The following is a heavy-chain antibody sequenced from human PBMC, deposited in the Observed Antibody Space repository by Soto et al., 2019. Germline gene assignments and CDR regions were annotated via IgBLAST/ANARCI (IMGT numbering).Heavy chain of an antibody. D-gene: IGHD5-12*01. CDR1: GGSISSYY. J-gene: IGHJ4*02. CDR3: AREGAGEYSGYRGGFDY. CDR2: IYYSGST. Sequence: SETLSLTCTVSGGSISSYYWSWIRQPPGKGLEWIGYIYYSGSTNYNPSLKSRVTISVDTSKNQFSLKLSSVTAADTAVYYCAREGAGEYSGYRGGFDYWGQGTLVTVSS. V-gene: IGHV4-59*01.